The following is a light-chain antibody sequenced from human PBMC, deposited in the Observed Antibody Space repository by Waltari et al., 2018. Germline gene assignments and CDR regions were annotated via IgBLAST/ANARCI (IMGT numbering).Light chain of an antibody. CDR2: WAS. V-gene: IGKV4-1*01. CDR3: QQYYSAPYT. CDR1: QSVLYSSNNKNS. J-gene: IGKJ2*01. Sequence: DIVMTQSPDSLAVSLGERATINCKSSQSVLYSSNNKNSVTWYQQKPGRPPKLLIYWASTRESGVPDRFSGSASGTDFTLTISSLQAEDVAVYYCQQYYSAPYTFGQGTKLEIK.